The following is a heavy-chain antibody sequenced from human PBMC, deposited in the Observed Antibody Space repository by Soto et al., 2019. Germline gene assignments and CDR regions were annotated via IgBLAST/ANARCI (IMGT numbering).Heavy chain of an antibody. CDR2: IIPIFGTA. CDR3: ARVSGYSSSYIRRSDYYCGMDV. Sequence: ASVKVSCKASGGTFSSYAISWVRQAPGQGLEWMGGIIPIFGTANYAQKFQGRVTITADESTSTAYMELSSLRSEDTAVYYCARVSGYSSSYIRRSDYYCGMDVWGQGTTVTVS. D-gene: IGHD6-13*01. CDR1: GGTFSSYA. J-gene: IGHJ6*02. V-gene: IGHV1-69*13.